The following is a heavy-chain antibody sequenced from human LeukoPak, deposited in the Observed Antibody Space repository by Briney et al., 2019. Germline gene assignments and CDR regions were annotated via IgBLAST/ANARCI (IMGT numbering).Heavy chain of an antibody. CDR3: ARGSKMLGYNWFDP. CDR1: GGSFSGYY. V-gene: IGHV4-34*01. CDR2: INHSGST. J-gene: IGHJ5*02. Sequence: PSETLSLTCAVYGGSFSGYYWNWIRQPPGKGPEWIGEINHSGSTNYIPSLKSRVTISVDTSKNQFSLKLSSATAADTAVYYCARGSKMLGYNWFDPWGQGTLVTVSS. D-gene: IGHD1-26*01.